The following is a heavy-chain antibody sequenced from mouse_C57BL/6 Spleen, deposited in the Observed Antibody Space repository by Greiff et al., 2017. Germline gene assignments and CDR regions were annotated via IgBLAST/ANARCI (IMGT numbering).Heavy chain of an antibody. V-gene: IGHV1-62-2*01. Sequence: QVQLKQSGAELVKPGASVKLSCKASGYTFTEYTIHWVKQRSGQGLEWIGWFYPGSGSIKYNEKFKDKATLTADKSSSTAYMELSRLTSEDSAVYFYERHESSRITTVVATNAMDYWGPGTSVTASS. J-gene: IGHJ4*01. D-gene: IGHD1-1*01. CDR3: ERHESSRITTVVATNAMDY. CDR1: GYTFTEYT. CDR2: FYPGSGSI.